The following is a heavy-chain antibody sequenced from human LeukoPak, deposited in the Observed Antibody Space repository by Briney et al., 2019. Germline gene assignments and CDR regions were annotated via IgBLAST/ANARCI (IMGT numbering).Heavy chain of an antibody. CDR1: GFTFSSYE. CDR3: ARDPSCSGGSCYSEGINWFDP. D-gene: IGHD2-15*01. Sequence: GSLRLSCAASGFTFSSYEMNWVRQAPGKGLEWVSVIYIGGRTNYADSVKGRFMMSRDNSKNTVYLQMNSLRGEDTAVYHCARDPSCSGGSCYSEGINWFDPWGQGTLVTVSS. J-gene: IGHJ5*02. CDR2: IYIGGRT. V-gene: IGHV3-66*01.